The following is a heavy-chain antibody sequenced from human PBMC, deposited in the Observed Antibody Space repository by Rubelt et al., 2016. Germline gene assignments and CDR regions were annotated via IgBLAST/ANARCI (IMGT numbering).Heavy chain of an antibody. CDR1: GYSISSGYY. J-gene: IGHJ5*02. CDR2: IYHSGST. Sequence: QVQLQESGPGLVKPSETLSLTCTVSGYSISSGYYWGWIRQPPGKGLEWIGSIYHSGSTYYNPSLKSRVTISVDTSKNQFSLKLSSVTAADTAVYYCARGAVGARRDNWFDPWGQGTLVTVSS. CDR3: ARGAVGARRDNWFDP. D-gene: IGHD1-26*01. V-gene: IGHV4-38-2*02.